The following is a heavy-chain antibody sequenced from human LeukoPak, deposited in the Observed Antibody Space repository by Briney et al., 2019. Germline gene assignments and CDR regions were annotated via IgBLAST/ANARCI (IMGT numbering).Heavy chain of an antibody. CDR1: GFTFRDYW. V-gene: IGHV3-7*01. J-gene: IGHJ4*02. Sequence: PGGSLRLSCGASGFTFRDYWMSWVRQAPGKGLEWVANIKHDGSETDYVDSVKGRFTISRDNSKNTLYLQMNSLRAEDTAVYYCAKDFGRTTVTTFEGYWGQGTLVTVSS. CDR3: AKDFGRTTVTTFEGY. D-gene: IGHD4-17*01. CDR2: IKHDGSET.